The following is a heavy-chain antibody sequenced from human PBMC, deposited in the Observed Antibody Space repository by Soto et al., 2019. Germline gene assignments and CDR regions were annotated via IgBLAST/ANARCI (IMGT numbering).Heavy chain of an antibody. CDR3: ARGLLSLYYDSSRPYPCEY. CDR1: GGTFSSHA. D-gene: IGHD3-22*01. J-gene: IGHJ4*02. CDR2: IIPIFGTS. Sequence: ASVKVSCKASGGTFSSHAISCVRQAPGQGLEWMGGIIPIFGTSNYAQKFQGRVTITADESTSTAYMEPSSLRSEDTAVYYCARGLLSLYYDSSRPYPCEYWGTG. V-gene: IGHV1-69*13.